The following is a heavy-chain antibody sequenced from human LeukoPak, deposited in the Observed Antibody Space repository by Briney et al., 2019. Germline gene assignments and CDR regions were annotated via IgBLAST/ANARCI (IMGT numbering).Heavy chain of an antibody. J-gene: IGHJ6*03. CDR3: ARSSGKWPRDYYYHYMDV. CDR1: GGSISSYY. V-gene: IGHV4-59*01. CDR2: IHYSGSP. Sequence: SETLSLTCIVPGGSISSYYWCWIRQPPGRGREWVGYIHYSGSPTYNPSLKSRVTISVDTSKTQTSLKLSFVTAAATAVYYCARSSGKWPRDYYYHYMDVWGRGTTVTISS. D-gene: IGHD3-3*01.